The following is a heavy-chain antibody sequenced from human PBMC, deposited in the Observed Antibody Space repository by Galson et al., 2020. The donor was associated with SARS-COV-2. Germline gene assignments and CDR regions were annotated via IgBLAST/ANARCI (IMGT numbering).Heavy chain of an antibody. CDR2: IYYTGKT. D-gene: IGHD4-4*01. Sequence: ASETLSLTCRVSGDSIIRGGYYFSWIRQLPGKGQEWIGYIYYTGKTYSNPSLKSRVTMSADTSKNELSLQLTSVTAADTAMYYCARDAGSNYNWFDPWGQGTLVTVSS. V-gene: IGHV4-31*03. CDR1: GDSIIRGGYY. CDR3: ARDAGSNYNWFDP. J-gene: IGHJ5*02.